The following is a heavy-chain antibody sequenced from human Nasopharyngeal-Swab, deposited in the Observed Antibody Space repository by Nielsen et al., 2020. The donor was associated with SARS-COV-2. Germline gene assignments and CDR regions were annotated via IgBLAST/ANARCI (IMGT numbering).Heavy chain of an antibody. V-gene: IGHV3-30*04. CDR2: ISYDGTKK. CDR3: ARVGVEQWPYY. D-gene: IGHD6-19*01. J-gene: IGHJ4*02. Sequence: GESLKISCSASGFSFPDYAMAWVRQAPGKGLEWVALISYDGTKKHYADSVKGRFTISRDNSNNTLSLQMNSLRPDDTAVYYCARVGVEQWPYYWGQGTLVTVSS. CDR1: GFSFPDYA.